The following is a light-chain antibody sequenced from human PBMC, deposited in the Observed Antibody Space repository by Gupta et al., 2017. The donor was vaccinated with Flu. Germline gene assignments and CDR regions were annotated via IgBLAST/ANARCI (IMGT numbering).Light chain of an antibody. J-gene: IGLJ1*01. CDR3: SSYTSSSTFYV. CDR1: SSDVGRSDS. V-gene: IGLV2-14*01. Sequence: QSALTQPASVSGSPVLSITISCTGTSSDVGRSDSVSWYQQHPGKAPKLLIYDVSNRPSGVASRFSGSKSGNTASLTISGLQAEDETDYYCSSYTSSSTFYVFGTGTKVTVL. CDR2: DVS.